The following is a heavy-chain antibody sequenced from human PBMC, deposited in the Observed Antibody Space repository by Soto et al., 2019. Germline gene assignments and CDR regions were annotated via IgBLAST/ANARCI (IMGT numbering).Heavy chain of an antibody. Sequence: GESLKISCKGSGYSFTSYWIGWVRQMPGKGLEWMGIIYPGDSDTRYSPSFQGQVTISADKSISTAYLQWSSLKASDTAMYYCARLTMVRGVIINYYYGMDVWGQGTTVTVSS. CDR3: ARLTMVRGVIINYYYGMDV. D-gene: IGHD3-10*01. CDR1: GYSFTSYW. J-gene: IGHJ6*02. V-gene: IGHV5-51*01. CDR2: IYPGDSDT.